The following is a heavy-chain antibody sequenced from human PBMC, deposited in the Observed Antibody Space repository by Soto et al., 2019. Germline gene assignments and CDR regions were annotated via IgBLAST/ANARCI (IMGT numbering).Heavy chain of an antibody. CDR3: ARTWGGGTCSFDY. CDR2: IYSGGST. J-gene: IGHJ4*01. Sequence: EVQLVESGGGLVQPGGSLRLSCAASGFTVSSNYMSWVRQAPGKGLEWVSVIYSGGSTYYADSVKGRFTISRDNSENTLYLQMNSLRAEDTAVSSCARTWGGGTCSFDYWGHGTLVTVSS. V-gene: IGHV3-66*01. D-gene: IGHD2-15*01. CDR1: GFTVSSNY.